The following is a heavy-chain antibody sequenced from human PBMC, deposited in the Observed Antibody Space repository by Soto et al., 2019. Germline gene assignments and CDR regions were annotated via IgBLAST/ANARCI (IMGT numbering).Heavy chain of an antibody. Sequence: GGSLRLSCAASGFTFSSYGMHWVRQAPGKGLEWVAVIWYDGSNKYYADSVKGRFTISRDNSKNTLYLQMNSLRAEDTAVYYCARGLGTDYGDLFDYWGQGTLVTVSS. V-gene: IGHV3-33*01. CDR2: IWYDGSNK. CDR3: ARGLGTDYGDLFDY. J-gene: IGHJ4*02. CDR1: GFTFSSYG. D-gene: IGHD4-17*01.